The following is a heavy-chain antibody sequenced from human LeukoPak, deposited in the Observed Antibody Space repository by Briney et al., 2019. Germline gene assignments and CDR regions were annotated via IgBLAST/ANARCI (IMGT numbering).Heavy chain of an antibody. CDR3: ANRYSNYRTYYYYYYMDV. D-gene: IGHD4-11*01. CDR2: ISSSSSTI. Sequence: GGSLRLSCAASGFTFSSYGMTWVRQAPGKGLEWVSYISSSSSTIYYADSVKGRFTISRDNSKNTLYLQMNSLRAEDTAVYYCANRYSNYRTYYYYYYMDVWGKGTTVTVSS. V-gene: IGHV3-48*01. CDR1: GFTFSSYG. J-gene: IGHJ6*03.